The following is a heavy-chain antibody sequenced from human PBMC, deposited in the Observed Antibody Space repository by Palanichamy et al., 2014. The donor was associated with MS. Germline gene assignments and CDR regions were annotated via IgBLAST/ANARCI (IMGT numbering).Heavy chain of an antibody. J-gene: IGHJ4*02. V-gene: IGHV4-59*08. CDR3: ARSRYRLDS. D-gene: IGHD1-1*01. CDR2: IYSSGTT. Sequence: QVQLQESGPGLVKPSETPSLTCTVSGGSINTYYWTWIRQPPGKGLEWIGYIYSSGTTNYNPSLKSRVAISVDTSKNQFSLRLSSVTAADTAVYFCARSRYRLDSWGQGTLVTVSS. CDR1: GGSINTYY.